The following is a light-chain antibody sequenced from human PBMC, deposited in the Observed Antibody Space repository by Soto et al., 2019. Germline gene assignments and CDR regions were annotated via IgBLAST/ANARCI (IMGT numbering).Light chain of an antibody. Sequence: IQMTQSPSSLSASXGDRVTIICRGSYSISSYLTWYQQKPGXAPKLMLSDASSLQRGGPSRFSGSGSATEFTRTISSRQPDDFATYYGQHYNSYSEAFGQGTKVDIK. J-gene: IGKJ1*01. V-gene: IGKV1-5*02. CDR2: DAS. CDR1: YSISSY. CDR3: QHYNSYSEA.